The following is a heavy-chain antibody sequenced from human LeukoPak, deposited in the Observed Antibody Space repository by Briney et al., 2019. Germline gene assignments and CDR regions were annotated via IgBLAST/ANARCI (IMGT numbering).Heavy chain of an antibody. J-gene: IGHJ4*02. CDR1: GGSVITNTFY. CDR2: IFHSGST. V-gene: IGHV4-39*01. D-gene: IGHD3-3*01. CDR3: ARLKWSGRLGH. Sequence: PSETLSLTCTVSGGSVITNTFYWGWIRQPPGKGLEWIGTIFHSGSTFYNPSLESRVTISLDTSKNQFSLRVSSSTAAETAVYYCARLKWSGRLGHWGQGALVTVSS.